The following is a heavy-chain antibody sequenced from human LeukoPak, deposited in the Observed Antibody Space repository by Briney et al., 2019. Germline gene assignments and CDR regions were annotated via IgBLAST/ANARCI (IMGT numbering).Heavy chain of an antibody. J-gene: IGHJ4*02. Sequence: GESLKISCKGSGYSFTNYWIGWVRQLPGKGLEWMGIIYPGDSDTRLSPSFQGQVTISADKSISTAYLQWNGLKASDTAMYFCARQYSGSYYFDYWGQGTLVTVSS. V-gene: IGHV5-51*01. CDR1: GYSFTNYW. CDR3: ARQYSGSYYFDY. D-gene: IGHD1-26*01. CDR2: IYPGDSDT.